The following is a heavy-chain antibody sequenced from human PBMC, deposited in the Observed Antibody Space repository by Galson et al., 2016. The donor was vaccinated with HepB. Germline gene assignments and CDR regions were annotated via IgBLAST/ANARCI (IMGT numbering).Heavy chain of an antibody. CDR2: ITSGGAG. J-gene: IGHJ4*02. D-gene: IGHD3-10*01. Sequence: SLRLSCAASGFDVSGKFMNWVRQAPGKGLEWVSVITSGGAGVYAASVKGRFTIFRDNSKNILSLQMKSLRSNDTAMYYLVGPGTAYWGLGTMVTVSP. V-gene: IGHV3-53*05. CDR3: VGPGTAY. CDR1: GFDVSGKF.